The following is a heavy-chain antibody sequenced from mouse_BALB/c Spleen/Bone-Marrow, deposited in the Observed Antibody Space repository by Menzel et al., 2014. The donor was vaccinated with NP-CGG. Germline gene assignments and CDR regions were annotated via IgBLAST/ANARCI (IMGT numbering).Heavy chain of an antibody. CDR2: INPGCGGI. J-gene: IGHJ4*01. Sequence: QVQLKQFGAELVRPGTSVKVSCKASGYAFTNYLIEWVKQRPGQGLEWIGVINPGCGGINYIEKFKGKATLTADKSSSTTYMQQRSLTSDDSSVNFCARHLFRAMGYWGQGLPVPVSS. V-gene: IGHV1-54*01. D-gene: IGHD1-1*01. CDR1: GYAFTNYL. CDR3: ARHLFRAMGY.